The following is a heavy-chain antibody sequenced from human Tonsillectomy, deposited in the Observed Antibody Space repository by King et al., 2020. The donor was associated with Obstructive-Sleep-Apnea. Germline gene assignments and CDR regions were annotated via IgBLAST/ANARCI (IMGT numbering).Heavy chain of an antibody. CDR2: IYYSGST. CDR1: GGSISSFY. V-gene: IGHV4-59*01. Sequence: LQLQESGPGLVKPSETLSLTCTVSGGSISSFYWSWIRQPPGKGLEWIGDIYYSGSTNYNPSLKSRVTISVDTSKNQFSLTLSSVTAADTAVYYCARAGDYGDSLYWGQGTLVTVSS. J-gene: IGHJ4*02. CDR3: ARAGDYGDSLY. D-gene: IGHD4-17*01.